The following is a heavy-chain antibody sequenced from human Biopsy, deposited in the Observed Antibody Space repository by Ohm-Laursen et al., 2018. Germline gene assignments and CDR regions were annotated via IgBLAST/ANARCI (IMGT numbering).Heavy chain of an antibody. V-gene: IGHV4-61*08. CDR3: ARTPRDSFWSGSYKRGLWFDP. J-gene: IGHJ5*02. CDR2: VYNGGIT. CDR1: GGSVSSNVAY. D-gene: IGHD3-3*01. Sequence: TLSLTCSVSGGSVSSNVAYWTWIRQPPGKGLEWIGHVYNGGITNYNPSLKSRVTISKDTSKNQFSLQVNSVTAADTAVYYCARTPRDSFWSGSYKRGLWFDPWGQGTLVSVSS.